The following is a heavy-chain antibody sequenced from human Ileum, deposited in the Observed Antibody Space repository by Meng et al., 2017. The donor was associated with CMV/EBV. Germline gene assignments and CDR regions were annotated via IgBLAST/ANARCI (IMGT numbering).Heavy chain of an antibody. V-gene: IGHV1-18*04. D-gene: IGHD1-26*01. CDR1: GYTFTGYG. CDR3: ARDRVGEPTFDY. J-gene: IGHJ4*01. Sequence: ASVKVSCKTSGYTFTGYGISWVRQAPGQGLEWMGWISTYNGDRNYVQKFQGRVSMTTDTSTSTAYMELRSPKSDDTAVYYCARDRVGEPTFDYWGQGTLVTVSS. CDR2: ISTYNGDR.